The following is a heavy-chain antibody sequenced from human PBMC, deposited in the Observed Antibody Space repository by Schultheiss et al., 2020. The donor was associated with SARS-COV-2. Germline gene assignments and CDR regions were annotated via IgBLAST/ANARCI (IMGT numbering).Heavy chain of an antibody. Sequence: SETLSLTCTVSGGSISSYYWSWIRQPDGKGLEWIGRIYTSGSTNINPSLKSRVTVSVDTSKNQFSLKLSFVTAADTAVYYCARLTAVAGDVYFEYWGQGTLVTVSS. CDR2: IYTSGST. V-gene: IGHV4-4*07. CDR3: ARLTAVAGDVYFEY. D-gene: IGHD6-19*01. CDR1: GGSISSYY. J-gene: IGHJ4*02.